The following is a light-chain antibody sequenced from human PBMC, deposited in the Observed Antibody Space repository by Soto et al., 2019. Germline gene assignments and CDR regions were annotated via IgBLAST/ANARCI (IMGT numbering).Light chain of an antibody. CDR1: RRDVGGYNY. CDR2: DVS. CDR3: SSYTSSSTLYV. Sequence: QSVLTQPASGSGSPGQSIPISCTETRRDVGGYNYVSWYQQHPGKAPKLMIYDVSNRPSGVSNRFSGSKSGTTASLTISGLQAEDEADYYCSSYTSSSTLYVFGTGTKVTVL. J-gene: IGLJ1*01. V-gene: IGLV2-14*01.